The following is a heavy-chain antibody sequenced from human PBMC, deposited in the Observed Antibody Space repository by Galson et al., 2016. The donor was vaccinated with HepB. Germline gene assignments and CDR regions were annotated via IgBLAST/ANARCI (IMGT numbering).Heavy chain of an antibody. D-gene: IGHD6-19*01. CDR3: AKAASELDY. J-gene: IGHJ4*02. V-gene: IGHV3-11*03. CDR2: ISSSGSYNT. CDR1: GFTFSDYY. Sequence: SLRLSCAASGFTFSDYYMTWIRQAPGKGLEWVSYISSSGSYNTNYADSVKGRFTISRDNAKNSMYLQMDSMRVEDTAVYDCAKAASELDYWGQGTLVTVSS.